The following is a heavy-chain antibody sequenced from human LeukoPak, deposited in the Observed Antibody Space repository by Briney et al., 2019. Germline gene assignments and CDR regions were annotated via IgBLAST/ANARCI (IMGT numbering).Heavy chain of an antibody. CDR1: GYTFTGYY. CDR3: ARGSPEDYYYGMDV. Sequence: GASVKVSCKASGYTFTGYYMHWVRQAPGQGLEWMGWINPNSGGTNYAQKFQGRVTMTRDTSISTAYMELSRLRSDDTAVYYCARGSPEDYYYGMDVWGQGTTVTVSS. J-gene: IGHJ6*02. V-gene: IGHV1-2*02. CDR2: INPNSGGT.